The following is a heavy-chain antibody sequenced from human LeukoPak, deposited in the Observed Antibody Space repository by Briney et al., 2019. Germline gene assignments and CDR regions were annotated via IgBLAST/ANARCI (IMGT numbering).Heavy chain of an antibody. CDR2: IYYSGST. D-gene: IGHD3-22*01. J-gene: IGHJ3*02. V-gene: IGHV4-30-4*01. Sequence: SETLSLTCTVSGGSISSGDYYWSWIRQPPGKGLEWIGYIYYSGSTYYNPSLKSRVTISVDTSKNQFSLKLSSVTAADTAVYYCARDPQYYYDSSGWGNAFDIWGQGTMVTVSS. CDR3: ARDPQYYYDSSGWGNAFDI. CDR1: GGSISSGDYY.